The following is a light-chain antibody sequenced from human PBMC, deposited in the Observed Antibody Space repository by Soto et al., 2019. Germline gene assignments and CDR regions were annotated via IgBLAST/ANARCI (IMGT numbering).Light chain of an antibody. V-gene: IGLV2-8*01. J-gene: IGLJ1*01. CDR1: SSDVGANNDY. CDR3: ISYAGSDNFV. Sequence: QSVLTQPPSASGSPGQSVTISCTGTSSDVGANNDYVSWYQQHPGKVPKLMIYEVSKRPPGVPDRFSGSKSGNTASLTVSGLQADDEADYYCISYAGSDNFVFGTGTKVTVL. CDR2: EVS.